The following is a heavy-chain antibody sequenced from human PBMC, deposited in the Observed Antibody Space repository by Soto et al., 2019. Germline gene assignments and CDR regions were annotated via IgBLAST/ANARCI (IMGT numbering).Heavy chain of an antibody. J-gene: IGHJ5*02. Sequence: SGTLSLTCTVSGGSISSSSYYWGWIRQPPGKGLERIGSIYYSGSTYYNPYLKSRVTISVDTSKNQFSLKLSSVTAADTAVYYFASTAGCGGDCYSAGWFDPWGQGTLVTVSS. D-gene: IGHD2-21*02. CDR3: ASTAGCGGDCYSAGWFDP. CDR1: GGSISSSSYY. CDR2: IYYSGST. V-gene: IGHV4-39*01.